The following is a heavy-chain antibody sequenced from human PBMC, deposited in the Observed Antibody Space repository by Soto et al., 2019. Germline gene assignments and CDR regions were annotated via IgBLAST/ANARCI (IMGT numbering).Heavy chain of an antibody. CDR1: RGTFRTSA. V-gene: IGHV1-69*01. J-gene: IGHJ6*02. Sequence: VPLVQSGAEVKTPGSSVKVSCQASRGTFRTSAIRWVRQAPGQVLEWLGGIMTVFRRPKYAQKFENRGNINADESTSTAYMELNSLRSDDTAVYYCARDKDRLQLGGNYDFILDVCGQGTAVTVSS. CDR2: IMTVFRRP. D-gene: IGHD1-7*01. CDR3: ARDKDRLQLGGNYDFILDV.